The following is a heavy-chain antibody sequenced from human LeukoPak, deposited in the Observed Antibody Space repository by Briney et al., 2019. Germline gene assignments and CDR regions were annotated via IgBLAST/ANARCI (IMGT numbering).Heavy chain of an antibody. CDR3: ARDLRDIVVVPAAIPGY. D-gene: IGHD2-2*02. J-gene: IGHJ4*02. Sequence: ASVKVSCKASGYTFTSYGISWVRQAPGQGLEWMGWISAYNGNTNYAQKLQGRVTMTKDTSTSTAYMELRSLRSDDTAVYYCARDLRDIVVVPAAIPGYWGQGTLVTVSS. CDR2: ISAYNGNT. CDR1: GYTFTSYG. V-gene: IGHV1-18*01.